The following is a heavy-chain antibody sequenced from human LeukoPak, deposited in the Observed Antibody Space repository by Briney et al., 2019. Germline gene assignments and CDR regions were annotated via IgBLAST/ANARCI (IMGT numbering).Heavy chain of an antibody. Sequence: SVKVSCKASGGTFSSYAISWVRQAPGQGLEWRGGIIPIFGTANYAQKFQGRVTITADKSTSTAYMELSSLRSEDTAVYYCARLASDIVATNWFDPWGQGTLVTVSS. V-gene: IGHV1-69*06. CDR1: GGTFSSYA. CDR3: ARLASDIVATNWFDP. J-gene: IGHJ5*02. D-gene: IGHD5-12*01. CDR2: IIPIFGTA.